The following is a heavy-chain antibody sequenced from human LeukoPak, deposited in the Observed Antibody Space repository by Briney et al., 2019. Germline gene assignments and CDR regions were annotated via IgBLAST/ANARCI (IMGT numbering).Heavy chain of an antibody. CDR1: GYTFTGHY. J-gene: IGHJ4*02. V-gene: IGHV1-18*04. Sequence: GASVKVSCKASGYTFTGHYMHWARQAPGQGLEWMGWISVNNGNTNYAQKFQGRVTMTTDTSTSTAYMELRSLRSDDTAVYYCARVSLRYDTSGYYYWGQGTLVTVSS. CDR2: ISVNNGNT. CDR3: ARVSLRYDTSGYYY. D-gene: IGHD3-22*01.